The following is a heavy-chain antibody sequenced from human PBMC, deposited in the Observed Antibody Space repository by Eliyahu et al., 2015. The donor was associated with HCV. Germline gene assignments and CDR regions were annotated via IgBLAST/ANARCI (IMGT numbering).Heavy chain of an antibody. Sequence: EVQLVESGGGLVQPGGSLXLSCATSGXXFSSYAMSWVRQTPGTGLGWVSTFSGSGGSTYYADSVRGRFTISRDDSKNTLYLQMNSLRAEDTAVYYCAKVLVSAAYGPEDYWGQGTLVTVSS. D-gene: IGHD2-2*01. CDR2: FSGSGGST. CDR1: GXXFSSYA. V-gene: IGHV3-23*04. J-gene: IGHJ4*02. CDR3: AKVLVSAAYGPEDY.